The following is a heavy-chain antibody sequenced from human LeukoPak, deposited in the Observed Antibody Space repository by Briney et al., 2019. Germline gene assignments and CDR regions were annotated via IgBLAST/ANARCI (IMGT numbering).Heavy chain of an antibody. CDR3: ARVRGVPYYFDS. CDR1: GGSISSGGYY. J-gene: IGHJ4*02. V-gene: IGHV4-31*03. D-gene: IGHD3-10*01. Sequence: PSQTLSLTCTVSGGSISSGGYYWSWLRQPPGKGLEWIGYIYYSGSTYYNPSLKSRVTISVDTSKNQFSLKLSSVTAADTAIYYCARVRGVPYYFDSWGQGTLVTVSS. CDR2: IYYSGST.